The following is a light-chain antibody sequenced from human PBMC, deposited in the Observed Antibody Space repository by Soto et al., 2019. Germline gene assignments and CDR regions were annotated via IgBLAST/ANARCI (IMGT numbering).Light chain of an antibody. J-gene: IGKJ4*01. CDR2: EAS. Sequence: DIQLTQSPFFLSASVGDRVTITCRASQGISSSLAWYQQKPGKARKLLIYEASTLQSGVPSRFSGSVYGTEFTLTISSLQPEDFATYYCQQLNTYPLTFGGGTKVEIK. CDR3: QQLNTYPLT. CDR1: QGISSS. V-gene: IGKV1-9*01.